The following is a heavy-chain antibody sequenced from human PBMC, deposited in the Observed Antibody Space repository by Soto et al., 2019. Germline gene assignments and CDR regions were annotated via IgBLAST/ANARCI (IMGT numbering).Heavy chain of an antibody. CDR2: ISYDGSNK. J-gene: IGHJ6*02. CDR3: ARDRYYYGSGSYGFGYYGMDV. CDR1: GFTFSSYA. Sequence: GGSLRLSCAASGFTFSSYAMHWVRQAPGKGLEWVAVISYDGSNKYYADSVKGRFTISRDNSKNTLYLQMNSLRAEDTAVYYCARDRYYYGSGSYGFGYYGMDVWGQGTTVTVSS. D-gene: IGHD3-10*01. V-gene: IGHV3-30-3*01.